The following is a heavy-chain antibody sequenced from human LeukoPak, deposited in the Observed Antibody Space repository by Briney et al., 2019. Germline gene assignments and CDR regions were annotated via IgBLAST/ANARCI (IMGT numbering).Heavy chain of an antibody. J-gene: IGHJ4*02. CDR2: IQYDGSGK. CDR1: GFTFSSYG. CDR3: VKDEARWLHHWFDY. D-gene: IGHD5-24*01. V-gene: IGHV3-30*02. Sequence: GGSLRLSCAVSGFTFSSYGMHWVRQAPGKGLEWVAFIQYDGSGKYYADSVKGRFTMSRENYKKTVDMQMNSERTEDTAVYYCVKDEARWLHHWFDYWGQGTLVTVSS.